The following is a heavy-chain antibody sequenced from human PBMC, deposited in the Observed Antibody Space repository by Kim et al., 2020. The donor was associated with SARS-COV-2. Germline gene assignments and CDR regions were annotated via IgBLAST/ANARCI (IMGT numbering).Heavy chain of an antibody. J-gene: IGHJ6*02. D-gene: IGHD3-16*01. Sequence: KYAPRLHGRVTMTTDTSTSTAYLGLRSLRSDDTAMYYCERDQEGGGGMDVWGQGTTVTVSS. CDR3: ERDQEGGGGMDV. V-gene: IGHV1-18*01.